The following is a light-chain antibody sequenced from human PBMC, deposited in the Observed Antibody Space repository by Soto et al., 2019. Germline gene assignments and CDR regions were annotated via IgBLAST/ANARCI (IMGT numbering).Light chain of an antibody. V-gene: IGLV2-11*01. CDR3: CSYAGDYSYV. CDR1: SSDVGGYNY. J-gene: IGLJ1*01. CDR2: DVS. Sequence: QSVLTQPRSVSGSPGQSVTISCTGTSSDVGGYNYVSWYQQHPGKAPELMVYDVSKRPSGVPDRFSGSKSGNTASLTISGLQAEDEADYYCCSYAGDYSYVFRTGTKVTVL.